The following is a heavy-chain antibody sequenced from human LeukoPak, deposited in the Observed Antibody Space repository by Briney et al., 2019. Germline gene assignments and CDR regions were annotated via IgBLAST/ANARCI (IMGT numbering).Heavy chain of an antibody. J-gene: IGHJ6*02. D-gene: IGHD3-10*01. V-gene: IGHV3-21*01. CDR2: ISSSSSYI. CDR1: GFTFSSYS. Sequence: AGGSLRLSCAASGFTFSSYSMNWVRQAPGKGLEWVSSISSSSSYIYYADSVKGRFTISRDNAKNSLYLQMNSLRAEDTAVYYCARDGPMVRGVITDYYYYGMDVWGQGTTVTVSS. CDR3: ARDGPMVRGVITDYYYYGMDV.